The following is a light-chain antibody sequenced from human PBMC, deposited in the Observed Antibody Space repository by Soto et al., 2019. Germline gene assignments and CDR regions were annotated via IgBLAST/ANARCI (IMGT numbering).Light chain of an antibody. V-gene: IGKV3-20*01. CDR3: QQYNNWPQT. CDR2: GAS. Sequence: EIVLTQSPGTLSLSPGERATLSCGASQSVSSNYLAWYQQKPGQAPRLLIYGASSRATGIPDRFSGSVSGTEFTLTISRLEPEDFAVYYCQQYNNWPQTFGQGTKVDIK. CDR1: QSVSSNY. J-gene: IGKJ1*01.